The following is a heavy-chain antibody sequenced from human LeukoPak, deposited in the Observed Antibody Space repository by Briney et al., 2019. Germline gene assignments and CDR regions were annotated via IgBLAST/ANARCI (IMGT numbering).Heavy chain of an antibody. V-gene: IGHV3-33*01. CDR2: IWYDGSIK. CDR3: VRFGSGGSEHDY. J-gene: IGHJ4*02. Sequence: GGSLRLSCAASGFTFSSYGMRRVRQAPGKGLEWVAVIWYDGSIKYYADSVKGRFTISRDNSKNTLSLQMSSLRAEDTAVYYCVRFGSGGSEHDYWGQGTLVTVSS. CDR1: GFTFSSYG. D-gene: IGHD2-15*01.